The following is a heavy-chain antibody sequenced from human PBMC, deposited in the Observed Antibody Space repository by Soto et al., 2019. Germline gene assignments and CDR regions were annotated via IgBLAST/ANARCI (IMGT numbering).Heavy chain of an antibody. V-gene: IGHV3-21*06. CDR2: ISPRSDYI. D-gene: IGHD3-10*01. CDR1: GFIFSSYS. J-gene: IGHJ4*02. Sequence: EVQLVESGGGLVKPGGSLRLSCAASGFIFSSYSMNWVRQALGKGLEWVSSISPRSDYIYFADSMRGRFTISRDNAQNSLYLHMNNLRAEDTAVYHCARVSGTLERYSDLDYWGQGTLVTVSS. CDR3: ARVSGTLERYSDLDY.